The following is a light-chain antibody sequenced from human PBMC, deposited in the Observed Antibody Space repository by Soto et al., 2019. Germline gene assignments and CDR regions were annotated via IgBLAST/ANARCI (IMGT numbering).Light chain of an antibody. CDR3: QQYYNWPPQYT. CDR2: GAS. Sequence: EIVMTQSPATLSVSPGERTTISCGASQTVSSNLAWYQQKPGQAPRLLIHGASTRATGVPARFSGSGSGTQFTLIISSLQSVDFAVYYCQQYYNWPPQYTFGQGTKLQIK. J-gene: IGKJ2*01. V-gene: IGKV3-15*01. CDR1: QTVSSN.